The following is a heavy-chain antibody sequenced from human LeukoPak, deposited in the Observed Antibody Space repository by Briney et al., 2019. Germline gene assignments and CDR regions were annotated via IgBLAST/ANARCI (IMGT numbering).Heavy chain of an antibody. CDR1: GYTFTGYY. Sequence: VSVKVSCKASGYTFTGYYMHWVRQAPGQGLEWMGWINPNSGGTNYAQKFQGRVTMTRDTSISTAYMELSRLRSDDTAVYYCASAYYDFWSGSFSGPSSAYYYGMDVWGQGTTVTVSS. CDR2: INPNSGGT. V-gene: IGHV1-2*02. D-gene: IGHD3-3*01. J-gene: IGHJ6*02. CDR3: ASAYYDFWSGSFSGPSSAYYYGMDV.